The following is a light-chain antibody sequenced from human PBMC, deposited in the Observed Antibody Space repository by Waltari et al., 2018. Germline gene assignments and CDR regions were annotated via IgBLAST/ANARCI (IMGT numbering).Light chain of an antibody. J-gene: IGKJ2*01. Sequence: DILLTQSHLSLPVTPGDPASTSCRSSQSPLHSRGFHYLQWYLQIPGQSQQLLIHSASNRASGVADRFVGSGSGTEFTLKISRVEAEDVGVYYCMQGLQVPYTFGQGTKLEI. V-gene: IGKV2-28*01. CDR3: MQGLQVPYT. CDR1: QSPLHSRGFHY. CDR2: SAS.